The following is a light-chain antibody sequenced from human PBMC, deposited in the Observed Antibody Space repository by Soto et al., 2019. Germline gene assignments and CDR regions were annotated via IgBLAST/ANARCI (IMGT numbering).Light chain of an antibody. CDR3: QQYNNWPIT. Sequence: EIVMTQSPATLSVSPGERATLSCRASQSVSSNLAWFQQKPGQAPRLLIYGASTRATGIPARFSGSGSGTEFTLTISSLQSEDVAVYCCQQYNNWPITFGQGARLEIK. J-gene: IGKJ5*01. V-gene: IGKV3-15*01. CDR2: GAS. CDR1: QSVSSN.